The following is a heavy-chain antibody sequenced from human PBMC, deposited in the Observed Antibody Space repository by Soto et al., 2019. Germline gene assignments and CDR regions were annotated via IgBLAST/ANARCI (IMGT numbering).Heavy chain of an antibody. V-gene: IGHV3-30*18. CDR2: ISYDGSNK. Sequence: GGSLRLSCAACGFTFSSYGIHWVRQAPCKGLEWVAAISYDGSNKYYADSVKGRFTISRDNSKNTLYLQMNSLRAEDTAVYYCAKTGMMWERQAYFDYWGQGTLDTVSS. CDR3: AKTGMMWERQAYFDY. D-gene: IGHD1-26*01. CDR1: GFTFSSYG. J-gene: IGHJ4*02.